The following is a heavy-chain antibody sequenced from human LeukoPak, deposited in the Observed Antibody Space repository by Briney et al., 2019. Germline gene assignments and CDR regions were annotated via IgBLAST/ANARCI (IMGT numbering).Heavy chain of an antibody. Sequence: PSETLSLTCIVSGGSICTYYWSWIRQSPGKGLEWIGYIYVTGSTRYNPYLQSRVTISVDTSRNQFFLKMSSVTAADTAVYYCARHIGGGIEDMDVWGTGIKVTVSS. D-gene: IGHD3-16*02. V-gene: IGHV4-59*08. J-gene: IGHJ6*03. CDR2: IYVTGST. CDR1: GGSICTYY. CDR3: ARHIGGGIEDMDV.